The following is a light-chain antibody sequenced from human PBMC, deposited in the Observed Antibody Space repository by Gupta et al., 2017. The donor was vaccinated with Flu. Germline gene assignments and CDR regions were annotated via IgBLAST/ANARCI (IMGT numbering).Light chain of an antibody. CDR3: AAWDDSLYAWL. CDR1: SSNIGSKS. J-gene: IGLJ3*02. V-gene: IGLV1-44*01. Sequence: QSVLTQAPSASGTPGQKVAISCSGSSSNIGSKSVNWYQQLPGTAPKLLIYNSNQRPSGVPDRFSGSKSGTSASLAISGLQSEDEADYYCAAWDDSLYAWLFGGGTKLTV. CDR2: NSN.